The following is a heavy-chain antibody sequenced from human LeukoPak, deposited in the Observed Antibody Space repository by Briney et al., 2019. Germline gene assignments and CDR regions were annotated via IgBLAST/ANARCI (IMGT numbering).Heavy chain of an antibody. Sequence: GGSLRLSCAASGFTFSGSAMHWVRQASGKGLEWVGRIRSKANSYATAYAASVKGRFTISRDDSKNTAYLQMNSLKTEDTAVYYCTRRGYYYMDVWGKGTTVTVSS. V-gene: IGHV3-73*01. CDR1: GFTFSGSA. CDR2: IRSKANSYAT. CDR3: TRRGYYYMDV. J-gene: IGHJ6*03.